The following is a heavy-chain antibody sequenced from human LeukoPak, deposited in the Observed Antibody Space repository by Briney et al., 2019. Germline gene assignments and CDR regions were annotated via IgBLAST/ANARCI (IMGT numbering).Heavy chain of an antibody. CDR2: ISGSGGST. D-gene: IGHD1-26*01. V-gene: IGHV3-23*01. Sequence: PGGSLRLSCAASGFTFSNAWMSWVRQAPGKGLEWVSAISGSGGSTYYADSVKGRFTISRDNSKNTVYLQMNSLRPEDTALYHCAKDITESGSYDFDYWGQGILVTVSS. CDR3: AKDITESGSYDFDY. CDR1: GFTFSNAW. J-gene: IGHJ4*02.